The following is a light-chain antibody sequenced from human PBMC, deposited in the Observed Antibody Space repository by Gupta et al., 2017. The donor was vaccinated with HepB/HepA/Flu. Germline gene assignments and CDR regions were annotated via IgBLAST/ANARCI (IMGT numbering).Light chain of an antibody. CDR3: QVWYTTSGV. Sequence: SYVLTQPPSVSVAPGKTARIICRGDSVGSERVHWYQQKPGQAPVLVVYDDSGRPSGFPERFSGSNSGNTATLIISRVEAGDEADYYCQVWYTTSGVFGGGTRLTVL. CDR2: DDS. V-gene: IGLV3-21*03. J-gene: IGLJ3*02. CDR1: SVGSER.